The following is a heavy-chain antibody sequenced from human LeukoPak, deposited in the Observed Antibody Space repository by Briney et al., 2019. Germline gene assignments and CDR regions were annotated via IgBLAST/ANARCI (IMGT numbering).Heavy chain of an antibody. J-gene: IGHJ3*01. CDR3: ARAPGLTPPDTRRTWFDP. Sequence: GASVKVSCKAFGYTFNNYGFSWVRQAPGQGLEWMGWISAYNGKTKYAQKVQGRVTMSTDTSTSTGYMDLRSLRSDDTAMYYCARAPGLTPPDTRRTWFDPWGQGTMVTVSS. V-gene: IGHV1-18*04. CDR2: ISAYNGKT. CDR1: GYTFNNYG. D-gene: IGHD3-10*01.